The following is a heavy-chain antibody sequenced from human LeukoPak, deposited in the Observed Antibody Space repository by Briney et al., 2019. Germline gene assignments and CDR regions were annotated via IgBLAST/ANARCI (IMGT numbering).Heavy chain of an antibody. CDR3: ARGRPYYYDSSGYYRNWFDP. CDR2: INHSGST. D-gene: IGHD3-22*01. Sequence: PSETLSLTCAVYGGSFSGYYWSWIRQPPGKGLEWLGEINHSGSTNYNPSLKGRVTISVDTSKNQFSLKLSSVTAADTAVYYCARGRPYYYDSSGYYRNWFDPWGQGTLVTVSS. J-gene: IGHJ5*02. CDR1: GGSFSGYY. V-gene: IGHV4-34*01.